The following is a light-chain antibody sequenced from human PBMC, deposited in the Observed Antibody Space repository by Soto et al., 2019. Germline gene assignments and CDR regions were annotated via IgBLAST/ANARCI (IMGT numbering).Light chain of an antibody. J-gene: IGKJ1*01. CDR2: GAS. V-gene: IGKV3-20*01. Sequence: EIVLTQSPGTLSLSPGERATLSCRASQSVSSSYLAWYQQRPGQAPRLLIYGASSRATDIPDRFSGSGSGTDFTLTISRLEPEDFAVYYCQQYGSSPWTFGQGTKVAI. CDR1: QSVSSSY. CDR3: QQYGSSPWT.